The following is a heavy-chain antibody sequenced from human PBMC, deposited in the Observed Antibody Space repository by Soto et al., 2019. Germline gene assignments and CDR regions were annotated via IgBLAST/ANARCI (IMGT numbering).Heavy chain of an antibody. CDR3: ASESYGGEFDY. CDR2: INAGNGNT. CDR1: GYTFTNYG. V-gene: IGHV1-3*01. Sequence: ASVKVSCKASGYTFTNYGFSWVRQAPGQRLEWMGWINAGNGNTKYSQKFQGRVTITRDTSASTAYMELSSLRSEDTAVYYCASESYGGEFDYWGQGTLVTVSS. J-gene: IGHJ4*02. D-gene: IGHD4-17*01.